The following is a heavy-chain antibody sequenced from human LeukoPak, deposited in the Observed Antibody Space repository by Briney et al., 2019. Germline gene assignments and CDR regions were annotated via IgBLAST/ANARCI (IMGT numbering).Heavy chain of an antibody. V-gene: IGHV4-39*07. J-gene: IGHJ3*02. CDR1: GGSISTSSYH. Sequence: PSETLSLTCTVSGGSISTSSYHWGWFRQPPGKALECIGTIYYSGKTYYNPSLNSRVTISIHTSKNQFSLKLSSVTAADRAVYYCARSGPPAGRPDPFDIWGQGTMATVSS. CDR3: ARSGPPAGRPDPFDI. CDR2: IYYSGKT. D-gene: IGHD2-2*01.